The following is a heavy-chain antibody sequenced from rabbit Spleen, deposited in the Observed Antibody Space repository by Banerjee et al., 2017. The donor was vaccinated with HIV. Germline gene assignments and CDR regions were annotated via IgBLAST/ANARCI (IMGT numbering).Heavy chain of an antibody. CDR1: GIDFSSYA. J-gene: IGHJ4*01. Sequence: QELVESGGGLVQAGESLKLSCKASGIDFSSYAMIWVRQAPGKGLEWIAYIYVGSGDDTYYANWAKDRFTISKTSSTTVTLQMTSLTAADTATYFCARVDYSYDSAAFYFDLWGPGTLVTVS. D-gene: IGHD6-1*01. CDR3: ARVDYSYDSAAFYFDL. CDR2: IYVGSGDDT. V-gene: IGHV1S40*01.